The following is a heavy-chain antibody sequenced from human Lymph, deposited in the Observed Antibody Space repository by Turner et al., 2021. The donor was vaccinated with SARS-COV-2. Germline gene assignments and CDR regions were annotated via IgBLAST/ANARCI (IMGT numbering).Heavy chain of an antibody. J-gene: IGHJ6*02. Sequence: VQLVVTGGGLIQPGGSLSFSCAASGIILSRNYMNWVRQAPGKGLEWVSVIYSGGTTYYADSVKGRFTISRDNSKNTLYLQMNSLRVEDTAVYYCARDLGTYGMDVWGQGTTVTVSS. V-gene: IGHV3-53*02. CDR3: ARDLGTYGMDV. CDR2: IYSGGTT. D-gene: IGHD6-13*01. CDR1: GIILSRNY.